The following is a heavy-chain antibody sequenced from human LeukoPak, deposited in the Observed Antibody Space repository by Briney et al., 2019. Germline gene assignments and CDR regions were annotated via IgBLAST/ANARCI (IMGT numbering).Heavy chain of an antibody. V-gene: IGHV4-4*02. CDR3: ARGLGI. D-gene: IGHD6-19*01. Sequence: LSLTGDNIGGYISTNYWWNRVRQPQGKGLEWLGEIHHSGSTNYNPSLQSRVSISLDKSKNQFSLKMRFVTAADTAVYYCARGLGIWCQGTLLAVSS. J-gene: IGHJ4*02. CDR2: IHHSGST. CDR1: GGYISTNYW.